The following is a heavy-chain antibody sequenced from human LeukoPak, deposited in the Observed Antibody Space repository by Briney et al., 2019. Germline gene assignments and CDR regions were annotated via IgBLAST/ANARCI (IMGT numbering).Heavy chain of an antibody. V-gene: IGHV3-30*02. J-gene: IGHJ4*02. CDR1: GFTLSSYG. CDR2: IRYDGSNK. Sequence: GGSLRLSCAASGFTLSSYGMHWVRQAPGKGLEWVAFIRYDGSNKYYADSVKGRFTISRDNAKNSLYLQMNSLRAEDTAVYYCARVLYYYDSSGSVDYWGQGTLVTVSS. D-gene: IGHD3-22*01. CDR3: ARVLYYYDSSGSVDY.